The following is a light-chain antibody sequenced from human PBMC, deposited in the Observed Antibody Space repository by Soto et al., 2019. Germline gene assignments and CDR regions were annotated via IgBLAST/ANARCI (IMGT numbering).Light chain of an antibody. CDR1: QSVSSKY. V-gene: IGKV3-20*01. CDR2: GTS. Sequence: DIVLTQSPGTLSLSPGERATLSCRASQSVSSKYLPWYQQKPGQPPRVLIYGTSIRATGIPERFSGGGSGTDFTLTITRLEPEDFAVYYCQQYGSSLFTFGPGTKVDFK. CDR3: QQYGSSLFT. J-gene: IGKJ3*01.